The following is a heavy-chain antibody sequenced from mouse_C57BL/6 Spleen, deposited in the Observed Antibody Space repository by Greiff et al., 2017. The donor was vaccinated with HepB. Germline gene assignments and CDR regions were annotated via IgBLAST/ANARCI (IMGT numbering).Heavy chain of an antibody. D-gene: IGHD4-1*01. CDR1: GYTFTDYN. V-gene: IGHV1-18*01. CDR3: ARKTGFYWYFDV. CDR2: INPNNGGT. Sequence: EVKLQQSGPELVKPGASVKIPCKASGYTFTDYNIDWVKQSHGKSLEWIGDINPNNGGTIYNQKFKGKATLTVDKSSSTAYMELRSLTSEDTAVYYCARKTGFYWYFDVWGTGTTVTVSS. J-gene: IGHJ1*03.